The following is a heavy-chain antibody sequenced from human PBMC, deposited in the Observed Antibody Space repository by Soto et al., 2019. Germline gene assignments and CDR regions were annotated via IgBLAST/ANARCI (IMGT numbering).Heavy chain of an antibody. D-gene: IGHD3-10*01. CDR1: GYTFTSYG. CDR2: ISAYNGNT. J-gene: IGHJ4*02. CDR3: ARGFTMVRGVTYFDY. V-gene: IGHV1-18*01. Sequence: GASVKVSCKASGYTFTSYGISWVRQAPGQGLEWMGWISAYNGNTNYAQKLQGRVTMTTDTSTSTAYMELRSLRSDDTAVYYCARGFTMVRGVTYFDYWGQGTLVTVSS.